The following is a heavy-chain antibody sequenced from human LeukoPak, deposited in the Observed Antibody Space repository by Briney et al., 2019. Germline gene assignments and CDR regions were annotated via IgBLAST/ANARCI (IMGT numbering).Heavy chain of an antibody. Sequence: SETLSLTCAVYGGSFSGYYWSWIRQPPGKGLEWIGEINHSENTYFNPTLKSRVTISVDTSKNQFSLKLNSVTAADTALYYCAGYDFWSGVAYWGQVMLVTVSS. CDR2: INHSENT. J-gene: IGHJ4*02. V-gene: IGHV4-34*01. D-gene: IGHD3-3*01. CDR3: AGYDFWSGVAY. CDR1: GGSFSGYY.